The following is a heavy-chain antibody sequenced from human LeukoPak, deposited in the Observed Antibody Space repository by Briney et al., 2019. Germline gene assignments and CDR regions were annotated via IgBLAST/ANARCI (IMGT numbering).Heavy chain of an antibody. D-gene: IGHD5-12*01. CDR2: MNPNSGNT. CDR3: ARSPPVATSLGYYYYGMDV. Sequence: GASVKVSCKASGYTFTSYDINWVRQATGQGLEWMGWMNPNSGNTGYAQKFQGRVTMTRNTSISTAYMELSSLRSEDTAVYYCARSPPVATSLGYYYYGMDVWGQGTTVTVSS. CDR1: GYTFTSYD. J-gene: IGHJ6*02. V-gene: IGHV1-8*01.